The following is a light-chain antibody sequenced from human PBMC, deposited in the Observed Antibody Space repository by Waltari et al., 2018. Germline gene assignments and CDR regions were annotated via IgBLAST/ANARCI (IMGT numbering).Light chain of an antibody. V-gene: IGLV2-14*03. CDR1: SGDIGPYHY. Sequence: QPALTPPASVSGSPGPSITISCTGTSGDIGPYHYVPWYQQYTDRAPELLIYDVSHRPSRISNRFSGSKSGYTASLTISDLQAEDEADYFCSSYSTTNTLIFGGGTRLTV. J-gene: IGLJ2*01. CDR2: DVS. CDR3: SSYSTTNTLI.